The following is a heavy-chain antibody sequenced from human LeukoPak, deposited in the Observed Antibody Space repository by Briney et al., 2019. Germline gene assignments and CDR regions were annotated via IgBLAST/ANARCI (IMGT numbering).Heavy chain of an antibody. CDR1: GFTFSSYG. Sequence: GRSLRLSCAASGFTFSSYGMHWVRQAPGKGLEWVAVISYDGSNKYYADSVKGRFTISRDNSKNTLYLQMNSLRAEDTAVYYCAKDRMIVVAGAFDIWGQGTMVTVSS. CDR3: AKDRMIVVAGAFDI. J-gene: IGHJ3*02. D-gene: IGHD3-22*01. V-gene: IGHV3-30*18. CDR2: ISYDGSNK.